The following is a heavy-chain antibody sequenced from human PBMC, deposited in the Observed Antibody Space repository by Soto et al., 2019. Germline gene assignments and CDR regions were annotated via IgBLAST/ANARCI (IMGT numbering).Heavy chain of an antibody. CDR3: ARVRAPYYYMDV. J-gene: IGHJ6*03. V-gene: IGHV4-59*01. CDR2: IYYSGST. Sequence: PSETLSLTCTVSGGSISSYYWSWIRQPPGKGLEWIGYIYYSGSTNYNPSLKSRVTISVDTSKNQFSLKLSSVTAADTAVYYCARVRAPYYYMDVWGKGTTVTVLL. CDR1: GGSISSYY.